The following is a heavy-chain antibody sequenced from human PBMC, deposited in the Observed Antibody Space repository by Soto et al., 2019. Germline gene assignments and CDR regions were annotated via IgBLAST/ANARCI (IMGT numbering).Heavy chain of an antibody. CDR1: FTSYD. CDR2: MNPNSGDT. D-gene: IGHD6-19*01. Sequence: QVQLVQSGVEVKKPGASVKVSCTFTSYDINWVRQAPGQGLEWMAWMNPNSGDTRYAQKLQGRVTMTRNTSSFTAYMELSSLRSEDTAVYYCARGPGSSDWRFSYYYMDVWGQGTTVTVSS. CDR3: ARGPGSSDWRFSYYYMDV. J-gene: IGHJ6*02. V-gene: IGHV1-8*01.